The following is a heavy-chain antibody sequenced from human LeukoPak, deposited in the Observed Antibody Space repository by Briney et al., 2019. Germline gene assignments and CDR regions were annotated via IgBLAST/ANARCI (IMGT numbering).Heavy chain of an antibody. CDR1: ADSLSSGGHY. J-gene: IGHJ4*02. D-gene: IGHD3-10*01. CDR2: IHHSGRS. CDR3: ARGGNRFGGFYFDY. V-gene: IGHV4-31*03. Sequence: SQTLSLTCTVSADSLSSGGHYWAWLRQFPGKGLESIGFIHHSGRSRHNPSLKDRVAISVDTSRKQFALKLSSVTAADTAMYYCARGGNRFGGFYFDYWGQGIQVIGSS.